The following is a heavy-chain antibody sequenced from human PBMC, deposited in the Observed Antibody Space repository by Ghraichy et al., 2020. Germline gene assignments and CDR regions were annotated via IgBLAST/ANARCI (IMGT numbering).Heavy chain of an antibody. CDR3: ARDRMGALY. V-gene: IGHV4-59*12. J-gene: IGHJ4*02. D-gene: IGHD1-26*01. Sequence: SETLSLTCTVSGGSISSYYWSWIRQPPGKGLEWIGYIYYSGSTNYNPSLKSRVTISVDTSKNQFSLKLSSVTAADTAVYYCARDRMGALYWGQGTLVTVSS. CDR1: GGSISSYY. CDR2: IYYSGST.